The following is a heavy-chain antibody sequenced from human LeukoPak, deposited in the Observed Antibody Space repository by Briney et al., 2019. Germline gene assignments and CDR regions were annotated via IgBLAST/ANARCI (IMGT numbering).Heavy chain of an antibody. V-gene: IGHV4-59*08. CDR2: ISDIGSI. D-gene: IGHD2/OR15-2a*01. CDR1: GGSISSYY. J-gene: IGHJ4*02. Sequence: SEALSLTCTVSGGSISSYYWSWIRQPPGKGLEWIAYISDIGSINYNPSLKSRVTISLDTSKNQFSLKLSSVTAADTAVYYCAGHHPRNTVDYWGQGTLVTVSS. CDR3: AGHHPRNTVDY.